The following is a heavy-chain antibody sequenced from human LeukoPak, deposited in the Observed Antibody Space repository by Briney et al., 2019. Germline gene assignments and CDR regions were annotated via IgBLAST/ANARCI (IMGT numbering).Heavy chain of an antibody. Sequence: HPGGSLRLSCAASGFTFSSYWMHWVRQAPGKGLVWVSRINSDGSSTSYADSVKGRFTISRDNAKNSLSLQMNSLRAEDTAVYYCARHLSSGWYNFWDPPDYWGQGTLVTVSS. J-gene: IGHJ4*02. CDR2: INSDGSST. CDR1: GFTFSSYW. CDR3: ARHLSSGWYNFWDPPDY. V-gene: IGHV3-74*01. D-gene: IGHD6-19*01.